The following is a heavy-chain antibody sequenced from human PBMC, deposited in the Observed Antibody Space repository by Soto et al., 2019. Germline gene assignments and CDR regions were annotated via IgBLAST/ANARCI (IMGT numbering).Heavy chain of an antibody. J-gene: IGHJ6*02. D-gene: IGHD3-16*01. Sequence: QVQLVQSGAEVKKPGSSVRVSCKASGTIFSSYTISWVRQAPGQGLEWMGRIIPILGETNSAQKFQDRVTLTAEKSTNTAYMELKSLRLEDTAVYYCARGVGGSMEDWGQGTTVTVSS. CDR3: ARGVGGSMED. V-gene: IGHV1-69*08. CDR1: GTIFSSYT. CDR2: IIPILGET.